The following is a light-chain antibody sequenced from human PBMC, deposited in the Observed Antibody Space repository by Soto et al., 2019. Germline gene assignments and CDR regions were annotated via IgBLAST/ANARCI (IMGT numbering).Light chain of an antibody. CDR2: DGS. CDR1: QVVRRNS. CDR3: QQYGDSSIT. Sequence: ENGLTQSPDTLSLSPGESAALSCRASQVVRRNSLAWYQQKRGQAPRVLIYDGSIRATGIPDRFAGSGSGTDFTLIISRLEPEDFAIYYCQQYGDSSITFGQGTRLEIK. J-gene: IGKJ5*01. V-gene: IGKV3-20*01.